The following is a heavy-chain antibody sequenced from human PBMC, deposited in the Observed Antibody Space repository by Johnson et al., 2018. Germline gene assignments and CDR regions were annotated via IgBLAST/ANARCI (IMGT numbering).Heavy chain of an antibody. V-gene: IGHV3-20*04. Sequence: EVQLVESGGGVIWPGGSLRLSCAASGFTFDDYGMTWVRQAPGKGLELVAGINWNGGTTGHADSLKGRFTISRDNAKNSVYLQMNSLSVEDTALYYCARGDSSSYGHFFDYLGQGTLVAVSS. J-gene: IGHJ4*02. CDR1: GFTFDDYG. D-gene: IGHD3-22*01. CDR3: ARGDSSSYGHFFDY. CDR2: INWNGGTT.